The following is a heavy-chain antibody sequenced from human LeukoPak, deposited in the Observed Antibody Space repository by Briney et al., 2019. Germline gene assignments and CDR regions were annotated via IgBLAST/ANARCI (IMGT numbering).Heavy chain of an antibody. CDR3: AKLDYYDTH. V-gene: IGHV3-23*01. Sequence: PGGSLRLSCAASGFTFSTQAMSWVRQAPGKGLEWVSSITGSGASTYYADSVKSRFTISRDNSKNTLYLQMNSLRAEDAAVYYCAKLDYYDTHWGQGTLVSVS. CDR2: ITGSGAST. D-gene: IGHD3-22*01. CDR1: GFTFSTQA. J-gene: IGHJ4*02.